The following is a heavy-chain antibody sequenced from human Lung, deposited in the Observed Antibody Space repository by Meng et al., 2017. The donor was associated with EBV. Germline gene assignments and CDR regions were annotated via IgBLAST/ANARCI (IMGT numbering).Heavy chain of an antibody. CDR3: ARVEVGITSGDY. CDR2: INAGNGNT. Sequence: QVQLVQAGAEVKKPGASVKVSCKASGYTLTSYAMHWVRQAPGQRLEWMGWINAGNGNTKYSQRFQGRVTITRDTSASTAYMELSSLRSEDTTVYFCARVEVGITSGDYWGQGTLVTVSS. CDR1: GYTLTSYA. V-gene: IGHV1-3*01. J-gene: IGHJ4*02. D-gene: IGHD1-26*01.